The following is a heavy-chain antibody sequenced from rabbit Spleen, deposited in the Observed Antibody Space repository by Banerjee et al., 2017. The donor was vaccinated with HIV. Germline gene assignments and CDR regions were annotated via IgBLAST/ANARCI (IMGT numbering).Heavy chain of an antibody. V-gene: IGHV1S45*01. CDR2: IDTNDGDT. CDR1: GFSFSSNW. Sequence: LEESGGGLVKPGGTLTLTCTVSGFSFSSNWICWVRQAPGKGLEWIACIDTNDGDTDYANWPKGRFTISKTSSTTVTLQMTSLTVADTATYFCAREGGYGAYGDYRLWGPGTLVTVS. D-gene: IGHD2-1*01. CDR3: AREGGYGAYGDYRL. J-gene: IGHJ4*01.